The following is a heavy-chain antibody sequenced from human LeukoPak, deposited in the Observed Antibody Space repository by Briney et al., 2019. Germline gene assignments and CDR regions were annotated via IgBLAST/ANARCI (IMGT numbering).Heavy chain of an antibody. CDR1: GGSISSYY. D-gene: IGHD6-13*01. J-gene: IGHJ4*02. Sequence: SETLSLTCTVSGGSISSYYWSWIRQPPGKGLEWIGYIYYSGSTNYNPSLKSRVTISVDTSENQFSLKLSSVTAADTAVYYCARGGSSSWYWRGFDYWGQGTLVTVSS. CDR2: IYYSGST. CDR3: ARGGSSSWYWRGFDY. V-gene: IGHV4-59*01.